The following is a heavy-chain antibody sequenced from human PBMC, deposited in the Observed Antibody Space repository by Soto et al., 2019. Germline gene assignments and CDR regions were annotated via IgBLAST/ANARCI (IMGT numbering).Heavy chain of an antibody. J-gene: IGHJ6*02. CDR3: ARDTCHGGDCHYDYDYGMDV. Sequence: EVQLVESGGGLVQPGGSLRLSCAASGFTVSSNYMSWVRQAPGKGLEWVSVIYSGGSTYYADSVKGRFPISRDNSKNTLYLQMNTLRAEDTAVYYCARDTCHGGDCHYDYDYGMDVWGHGTTVTVSS. CDR2: IYSGGST. CDR1: GFTVSSNY. D-gene: IGHD2-21*02. V-gene: IGHV3-66*01.